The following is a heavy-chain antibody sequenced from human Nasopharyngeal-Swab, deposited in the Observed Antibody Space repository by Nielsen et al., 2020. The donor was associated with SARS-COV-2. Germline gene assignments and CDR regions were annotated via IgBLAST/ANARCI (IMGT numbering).Heavy chain of an antibody. J-gene: IGHJ5*02. CDR1: GFSLSTSGVG. Sequence: SGPTLVKPPRTLTLTCTFSGFSLSTSGVGVGWIRPPPGKALEWLALIYWDDDKRYSPSLKSRLTITKDTSKNQVVLTMTNMDPVDTATYYCAHRPGIFGVAKFDPWGQGTLVTVSS. CDR2: IYWDDDK. CDR3: AHRPGIFGVAKFDP. D-gene: IGHD3-3*01. V-gene: IGHV2-5*02.